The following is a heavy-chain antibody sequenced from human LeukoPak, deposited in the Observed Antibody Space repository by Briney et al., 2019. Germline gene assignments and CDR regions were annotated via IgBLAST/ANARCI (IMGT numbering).Heavy chain of an antibody. D-gene: IGHD2-2*01. V-gene: IGHV5-51*01. CDR3: ARRNIVVVPAAKYYYYYYMDV. Sequence: GESLKISCKGSGYSFTSYWIGWVRQMPRKGLEWMGIIYPGDSDTRYSPSFQGQVTISADKSISTAYLQWSSLKASDTAMYYCARRNIVVVPAAKYYYYYYMDVWGKGTTVTVSS. CDR1: GYSFTSYW. CDR2: IYPGDSDT. J-gene: IGHJ6*03.